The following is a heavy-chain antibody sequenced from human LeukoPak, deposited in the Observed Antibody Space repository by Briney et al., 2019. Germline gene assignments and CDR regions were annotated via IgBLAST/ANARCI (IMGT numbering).Heavy chain of an antibody. V-gene: IGHV4-59*12. J-gene: IGHJ5*02. CDR3: ARDNDYGDRGNWFDP. CDR2: IYYSGST. D-gene: IGHD4-17*01. Sequence: SETLSLTCTVSGDSISSFYWSWIRQPPGKGLEWIGSIYYSGSTNYNPSLKSRVTMSADTSKNQFSLKLSSVTAADTAVYYCARDNDYGDRGNWFDPWGQGTLVTVSS. CDR1: GDSISSFY.